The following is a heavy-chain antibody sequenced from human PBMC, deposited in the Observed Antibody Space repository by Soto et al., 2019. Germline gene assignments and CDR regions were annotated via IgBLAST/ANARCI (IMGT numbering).Heavy chain of an antibody. CDR1: GGTFSSYA. J-gene: IGHJ4*02. V-gene: IGHV1-69*14. CDR3: GSLGHRLRGVKGGWYVRGVDY. D-gene: IGHD6-19*01. CDR2: IIPIFDTA. Sequence: QVQLVQSGAEVKKPGSSVKVSCKASGGTFSSYAISWVRQAPGQGLEWMGGIIPIFDTANYAQKFQGRVTMPADKSTSTAYMEGGSVRSEDTAVYYCGSLGHRLRGVKGGWYVRGVDYWGQGTLVTVSS.